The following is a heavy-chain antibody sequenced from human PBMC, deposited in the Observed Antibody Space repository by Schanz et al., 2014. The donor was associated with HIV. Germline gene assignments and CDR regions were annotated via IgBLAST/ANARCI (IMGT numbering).Heavy chain of an antibody. CDR2: VSNSGSN. CDR3: ARRPKRWLDQVNSAGAFDV. V-gene: IGHV4-34*01. CDR1: GGSFSGYY. Sequence: QLYLQQWGSGLFKPAETLSLTCGVFGGSFSGYYWGWIRQSPEKGLEWIGEVSNSGSNNYNPSLKSGITISLYTTKRQFSLKVKSVTAADTALYYCARRPKRWLDQVNSAGAFDVWGPGTLVTVSS. D-gene: IGHD5-12*01. J-gene: IGHJ3*01.